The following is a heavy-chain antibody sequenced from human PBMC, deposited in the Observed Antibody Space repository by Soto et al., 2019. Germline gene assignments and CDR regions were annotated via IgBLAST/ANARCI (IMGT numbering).Heavy chain of an antibody. CDR2: ISSSSSYI. CDR3: ARITMVRGVITDAFDI. Sequence: GGSLRLACAASGFTFSSYSMNWVRQAPGKGLEWVSSISSSSSYIYYADSVKGRFTISRDNAKNSLYLQMNSLRAEDTAVYYCARITMVRGVITDAFDIWGQGTMVTGSS. V-gene: IGHV3-21*01. D-gene: IGHD3-10*01. CDR1: GFTFSSYS. J-gene: IGHJ3*02.